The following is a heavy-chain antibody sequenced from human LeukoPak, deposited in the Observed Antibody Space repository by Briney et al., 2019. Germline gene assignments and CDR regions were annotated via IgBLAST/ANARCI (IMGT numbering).Heavy chain of an antibody. CDR1: GYTFTGYY. CDR2: INPNSGGT. D-gene: IGHD4-23*01. CDR3: ARGGYGGNGGPFAFDI. J-gene: IGHJ3*02. Sequence: ASVKVSCKASGYTFTGYYMHWVRQAPGQGLEWMGWINPNSGGTKYAQKFQGRVSMTRDTSISSAYMEVSRLRSDDTAVYYCARGGYGGNGGPFAFDIWGQGTMVTVSS. V-gene: IGHV1-2*02.